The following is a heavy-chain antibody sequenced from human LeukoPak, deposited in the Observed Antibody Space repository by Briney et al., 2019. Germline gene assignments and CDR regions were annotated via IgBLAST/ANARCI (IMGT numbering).Heavy chain of an antibody. CDR2: TRNKVYSYTT. J-gene: IGHJ4*02. V-gene: IGHV3-72*01. Sequence: GGSLRLSCAASGFTFSDHYIDWVRQAPGKGLEWVARTRNKVYSYTTVYAASVTGRFTVSRDDSGNSVYLQMNSLKIEDTAVYYCARSMYGEGRRIIDFDYWGQGSLLTVSS. CDR3: ARSMYGEGRRIIDFDY. D-gene: IGHD4/OR15-4a*01. CDR1: GFTFSDHY.